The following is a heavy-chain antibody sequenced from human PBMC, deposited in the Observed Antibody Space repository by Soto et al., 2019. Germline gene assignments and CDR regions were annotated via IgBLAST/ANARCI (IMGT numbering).Heavy chain of an antibody. J-gene: IGHJ4*02. CDR1: GYDFTTYW. CDR2: IFPRDSDT. V-gene: IGHV5-51*01. Sequence: GESLKISCQGSGYDFTTYWIAWVRQMPGQGLEWVGIIFPRDSDTRYSPSFEGLVTISADTSITTAFLQWSSLGASDTAMYYCARSIYDSSGVKSSVTPGLQCYFDSWGQRTLLTVSS. D-gene: IGHD3-22*01. CDR3: ARSIYDSSGVKSSVTPGLQCYFDS.